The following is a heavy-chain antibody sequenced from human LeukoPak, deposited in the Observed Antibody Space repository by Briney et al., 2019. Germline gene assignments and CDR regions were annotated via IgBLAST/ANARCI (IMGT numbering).Heavy chain of an antibody. J-gene: IGHJ4*02. V-gene: IGHV4-59*01. D-gene: IGHD3-10*01. CDR3: ARSRRGYFDY. CDR1: DGSISSYY. CDR2: IYYSGST. Sequence: SETLSLTCTVSDGSISSYYWSWIRQPPGKGLEWIGYIYYSGSTNYNPSLKSRVTISVDTSKNQFSLKLSSVTAADTAVYYCARSRRGYFDYWGQGTLVTVSS.